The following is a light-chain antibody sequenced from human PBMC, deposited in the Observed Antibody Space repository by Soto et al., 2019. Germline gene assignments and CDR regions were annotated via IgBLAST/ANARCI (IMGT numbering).Light chain of an antibody. CDR1: QGISSY. CDR3: QQLNSFLL. CDR2: AAS. Sequence: IQLTQYPSSLSASVGDRVTITCRASQGISSYLAWYQQKPGKAPKLLIYAASALQNGVPSRFSGSGSGTDFTLTISSLQPEDFATYYCQQLNSFLLFGGGTKVDSK. V-gene: IGKV1-9*01. J-gene: IGKJ4*01.